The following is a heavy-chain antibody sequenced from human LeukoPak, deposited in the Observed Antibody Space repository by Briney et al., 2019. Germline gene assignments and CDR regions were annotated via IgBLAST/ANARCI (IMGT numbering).Heavy chain of an antibody. D-gene: IGHD1-26*01. Sequence: PSETLSLACTVCGGSVSSGSYYWSWIRQPPGKGLKWIGYIYYSGSTNYNPSLKSRVTISVDTSKNQFSLKLSSVTAADTAVYYCAREVGATDYFDYWGQGTLVTVSS. CDR2: IYYSGST. CDR1: GGSVSSGSYY. V-gene: IGHV4-61*01. CDR3: AREVGATDYFDY. J-gene: IGHJ4*02.